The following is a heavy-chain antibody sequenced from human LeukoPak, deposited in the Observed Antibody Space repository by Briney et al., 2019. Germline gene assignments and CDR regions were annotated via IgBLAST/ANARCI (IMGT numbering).Heavy chain of an antibody. D-gene: IGHD6-6*01. V-gene: IGHV3-30*03. CDR2: ISYDGTNK. CDR1: GFTFSSYG. Sequence: GGAPRLSCAASGFTFSSYGMHWVRPAPGKGLEGVAVISYDGTNKYYADSVKGRFTISRDNAKNSLYLQMNSLRAEDTAVYYCARDNRGWQGIAARPKRSDYYYMDVWGKGTTVTVSS. CDR3: ARDNRGWQGIAARPKRSDYYYMDV. J-gene: IGHJ6*03.